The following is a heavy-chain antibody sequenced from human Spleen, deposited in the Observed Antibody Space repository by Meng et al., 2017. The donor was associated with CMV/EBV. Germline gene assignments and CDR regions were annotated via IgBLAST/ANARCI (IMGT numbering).Heavy chain of an antibody. D-gene: IGHD2-2*01. CDR3: ARELSSAAGAFDI. CDR2: INGRGDDT. CDR1: GFTFRNFA. V-gene: IGHV3-23*01. Sequence: GGSLRLSCAASGFTFRNFAMNWVRQAPGKGLEWVSTINGRGDDTYYPDSVKGRFTISRDNSNNTLYLQMNSLRTEDTALYYCARELSSAAGAFDIWGQGTMVTVSS. J-gene: IGHJ3*02.